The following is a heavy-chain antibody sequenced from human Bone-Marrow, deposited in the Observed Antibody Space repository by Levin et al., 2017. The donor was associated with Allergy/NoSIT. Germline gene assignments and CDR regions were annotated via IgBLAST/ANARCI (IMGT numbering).Heavy chain of an antibody. Sequence: GSVKVSCKASGYTFTSYAMNWVRQAPGQGLEWMGWINTNTGNPTYAQGFTGRFVFSLDTSVSTAYLQISSLKAEDTAVYYCARAIAVADQYYFDYWGQGTLVTVSS. CDR1: GYTFTSYA. D-gene: IGHD6-19*01. J-gene: IGHJ4*02. V-gene: IGHV7-4-1*02. CDR3: ARAIAVADQYYFDY. CDR2: INTNTGNP.